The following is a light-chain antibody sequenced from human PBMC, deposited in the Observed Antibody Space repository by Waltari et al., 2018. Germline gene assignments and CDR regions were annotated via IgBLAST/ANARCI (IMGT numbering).Light chain of an antibody. V-gene: IGKV1-8*01. J-gene: IGKJ1*01. CDR3: QQYYSYPRT. CDR2: AAS. CDR1: PGISSY. Sequence: AIRVTQSPSSLSASSGDRVTITCRASPGISSYLAWYQQKPWQAPTLLIYAASTLQNGVPARFSGSGSCTAFTLTISCLQSEDFATYYCQQYYSYPRTFGQGTKVEIK.